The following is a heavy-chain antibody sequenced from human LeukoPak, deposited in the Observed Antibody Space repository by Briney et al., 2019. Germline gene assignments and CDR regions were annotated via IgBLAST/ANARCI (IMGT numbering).Heavy chain of an antibody. D-gene: IGHD6-19*01. CDR1: GFTFSSYE. J-gene: IGHJ3*02. CDR3: VASMTTWGTFDI. V-gene: IGHV3-48*03. Sequence: GGSLRLSCAASGFTFSSYEMNWVRQAPGKGLEWVSFISSSGSTIYYADSVKGRFTISRDNAKNSLYLQMNSLRDEDTAVYYCVASMTTWGTFDIWGQGTMVTVSS. CDR2: ISSSGSTI.